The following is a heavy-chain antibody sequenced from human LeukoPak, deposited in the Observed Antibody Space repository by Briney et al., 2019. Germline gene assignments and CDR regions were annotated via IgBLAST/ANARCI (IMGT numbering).Heavy chain of an antibody. Sequence: SETLSLTCAVYGGSFSGYYWSWIRQPPGKGLEWIGEINHSGSTNYNPSLKSRVTISVDTSKNQFSLKLSSVTAADTAVYYCAGRLALRWFGELTTWGQGTLVTVSS. CDR3: AGRLALRWFGELTT. V-gene: IGHV4-34*01. D-gene: IGHD3-10*01. J-gene: IGHJ4*02. CDR2: INHSGST. CDR1: GGSFSGYY.